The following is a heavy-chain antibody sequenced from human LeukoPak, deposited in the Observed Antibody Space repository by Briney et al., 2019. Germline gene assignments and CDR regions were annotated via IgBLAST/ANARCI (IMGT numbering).Heavy chain of an antibody. V-gene: IGHV1-2*02. CDR3: ARDHRSDNDCYEDYYYGMDV. J-gene: IGHJ6*02. Sequence: ASVKVSCKASGYTFTGYYMHWVRQAPGQGLEWMGWINPNSGGTNSAQKFQGRVTMTRDTSISTAYMELSRLRSDDTAVYYCARDHRSDNDCYEDYYYGMDVWGQGTTVTVSS. CDR2: INPNSGGT. D-gene: IGHD2-21*02. CDR1: GYTFTGYY.